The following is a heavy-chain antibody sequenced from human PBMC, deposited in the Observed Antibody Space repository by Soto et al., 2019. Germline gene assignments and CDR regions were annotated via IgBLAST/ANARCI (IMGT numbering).Heavy chain of an antibody. J-gene: IGHJ4*02. V-gene: IGHV2-5*02. CDR3: ALGGGGLHDY. CDR2: VYWDDDN. CDR1: GFSLSTPAVG. D-gene: IGHD2-15*01. Sequence: QITLKESGPTLVKPTQTLTLTCTFSGFSLSTPAVGAGWMRQPPGKALEWLALVYWDDDNHYSPSLKNRLTITKDISKNQVVLTMTTMDPVDTATYYCALGGGGLHDYWGQCLVVTVSS.